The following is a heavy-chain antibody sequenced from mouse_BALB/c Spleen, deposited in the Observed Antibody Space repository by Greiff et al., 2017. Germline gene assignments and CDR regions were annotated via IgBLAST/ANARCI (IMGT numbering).Heavy chain of an antibody. CDR3: ARRRLYGNYGFYYAMDY. J-gene: IGHJ4*01. CDR1: GFSLTSYG. Sequence: QVQLQQSGPGLVQPSQSLSITCTVSGFSLTSYGVHWVRQSPGQGLEWLGVIWSGGSTDYNAAFISRLSISKDNSKSQVFFKMNSLQANDTAIYYWARRRLYGNYGFYYAMDYWGQGTSVTVSS. D-gene: IGHD2-1*01. V-gene: IGHV2-2*02. CDR2: IWSGGST.